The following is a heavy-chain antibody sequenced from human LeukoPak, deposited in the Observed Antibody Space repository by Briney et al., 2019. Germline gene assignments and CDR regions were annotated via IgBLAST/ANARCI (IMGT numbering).Heavy chain of an antibody. CDR2: FDPEDGET. CDR1: GYTLTELS. J-gene: IGHJ4*02. D-gene: IGHD6-13*01. V-gene: IGHV1-24*01. CDR3: ATDLWPPPIAAAGQNPIIDVRT. Sequence: ASVKVSCKVSGYTLTELSMHWVRQAPGKGLEWMGGFDPEDGETIYARKFQGRVTMTEDTSTDTAYMELSSLRSEDTAVYYCATDLWPPPIAAAGQNPIIDVRTWGQGTLITVSS.